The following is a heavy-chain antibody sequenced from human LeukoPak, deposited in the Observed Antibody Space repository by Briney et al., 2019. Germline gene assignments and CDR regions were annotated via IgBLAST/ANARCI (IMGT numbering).Heavy chain of an antibody. CDR3: ARYGITIVRGGKYYFDS. CDR2: VYDSGSI. CDR1: GASISSFY. V-gene: IGHV4-4*09. Sequence: SETLSLTCTVSGASISSFYWSWIRQPPGKGLEWIGYVYDSGSIKYNPSLRSRVTISVDTSKNQFSLNLSSVTAADTAVYYCARYGITIVRGGKYYFDSWGQGTLVTVSS. J-gene: IGHJ4*02. D-gene: IGHD3-10*01.